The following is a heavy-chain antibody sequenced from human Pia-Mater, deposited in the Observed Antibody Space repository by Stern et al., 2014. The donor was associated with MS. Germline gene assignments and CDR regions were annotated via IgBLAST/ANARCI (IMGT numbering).Heavy chain of an antibody. CDR3: ARQYSSYPDY. Sequence: VQLVESGAEVRKPGASVKVSCKASGYTFTGHYVHWGRQAPGQGLEWMGRIGPTSGATNFAQKFQGRVTLTRDTSISTAYMELSSLTSDDTAVYYCARQYSSYPDYWGQGTLVTVSS. V-gene: IGHV1-2*06. J-gene: IGHJ4*02. CDR2: IGPTSGAT. D-gene: IGHD4-11*01. CDR1: GYTFTGHY.